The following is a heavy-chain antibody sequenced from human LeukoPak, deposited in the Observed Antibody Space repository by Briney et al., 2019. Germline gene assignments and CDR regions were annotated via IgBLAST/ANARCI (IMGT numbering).Heavy chain of an antibody. CDR3: ARDRKPIGQWLVDDAFDI. D-gene: IGHD6-19*01. CDR1: VYTFTGYY. Sequence: ASVKVSCKASVYTFTGYYMHWVRQAPGQGLEWMGWINPNSGGTNYAQKFQGRVTMTRDTSISTAYMELSRLRSDDTAVYYCARDRKPIGQWLVDDAFDIWGQGTMVTVSS. J-gene: IGHJ3*02. V-gene: IGHV1-2*02. CDR2: INPNSGGT.